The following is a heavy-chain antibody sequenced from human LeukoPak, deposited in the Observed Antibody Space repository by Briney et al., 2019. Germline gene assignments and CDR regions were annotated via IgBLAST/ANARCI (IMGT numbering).Heavy chain of an antibody. CDR2: ISSSGGNT. CDR3: ARRTSGAKDV. J-gene: IGHJ6*04. Sequence: GGSLRLPCAASGFTFSSSVMSWVRQAPGKGLEWVSAISSSGGNTDNADSLKGRFTISRDNSKDTLYLQMNSLRVEDTAVYYCARRTSGAKDVWGKGTTVTVSP. V-gene: IGHV3-23*01. CDR1: GFTFSSSV. D-gene: IGHD3-16*01.